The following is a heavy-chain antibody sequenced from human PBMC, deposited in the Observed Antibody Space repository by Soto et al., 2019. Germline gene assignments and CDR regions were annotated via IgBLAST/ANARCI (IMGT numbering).Heavy chain of an antibody. CDR3: AADDYDSSGYYWPGGFDP. CDR2: INAGNGNT. CDR1: GYTFTSYA. Sequence: GASVKVSCKASGYTFTSYAMHWVRQAPGQRLEWMGWINAGNGNTKYSQKFQGRVTITRDTSASTAYMELSSLRSEDTAVYYCAADDYDSSGYYWPGGFDPWGQGTLVTVSS. V-gene: IGHV1-3*01. D-gene: IGHD3-22*01. J-gene: IGHJ5*02.